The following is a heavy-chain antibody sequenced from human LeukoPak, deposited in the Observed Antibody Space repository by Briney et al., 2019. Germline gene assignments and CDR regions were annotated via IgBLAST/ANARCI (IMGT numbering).Heavy chain of an antibody. Sequence: PSETLSLTCAVYGASFSDSYWSWIRQSPEKGLEWIGEINNSGSTSYNPSLNSRVIMSVDRSKNQFSLRLTSVTAADTAVYYCARGRSGPRLGNWGQGTLVTVSS. CDR3: ARGRSGPRLGN. D-gene: IGHD3-16*01. V-gene: IGHV4-34*01. CDR2: INNSGST. J-gene: IGHJ4*02. CDR1: GASFSDSY.